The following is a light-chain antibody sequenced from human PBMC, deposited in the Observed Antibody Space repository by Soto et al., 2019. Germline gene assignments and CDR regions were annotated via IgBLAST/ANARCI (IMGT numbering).Light chain of an antibody. CDR1: SSNIGSNY. V-gene: IGLV1-47*01. CDR2: RNN. Sequence: QSVLTQPPSASGTHGQRVTISCSGSSSNIGSNYVYWYQQLPGTAPKLLIYRNNQRPSGVPDRFSGSKSGTSASLAISGLRSEDEADYYCAAWDDSLSGRVFGTGTKVTVL. CDR3: AAWDDSLSGRV. J-gene: IGLJ1*01.